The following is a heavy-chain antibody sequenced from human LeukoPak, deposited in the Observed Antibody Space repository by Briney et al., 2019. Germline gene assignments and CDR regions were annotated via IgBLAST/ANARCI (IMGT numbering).Heavy chain of an antibody. CDR1: GFTVSRNY. V-gene: IGHV3-23*01. J-gene: IGHJ4*02. CDR2: ISGSGGST. D-gene: IGHD2-2*01. CDR3: AKVAVPGAILVPPIY. Sequence: GGSLRLSCAASGFTVSRNYRSWVRQAPGKGLEWVSPISGSGGSTYYADSVKGRFTISRANTKNSLYLQMNSLPADDTAVYYCAKVAVPGAILVPPIYWGQGTRVPVPS.